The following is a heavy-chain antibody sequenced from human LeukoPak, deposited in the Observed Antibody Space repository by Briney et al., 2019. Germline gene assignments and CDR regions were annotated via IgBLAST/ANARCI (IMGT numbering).Heavy chain of an antibody. CDR1: GLTFSSHW. CDR3: ATQRGGNPAY. Sequence: GGSLRLSCAASGLTFSSHWMHWVRQAPGQGLVWVSRITNDGGSTTYADSVKGRFTISRDNAKNMLYLQVNSLRAEDTAVYYCATQRGGNPAYWGQGTLVTVSS. CDR2: ITNDGGST. J-gene: IGHJ4*02. V-gene: IGHV3-74*01. D-gene: IGHD1-14*01.